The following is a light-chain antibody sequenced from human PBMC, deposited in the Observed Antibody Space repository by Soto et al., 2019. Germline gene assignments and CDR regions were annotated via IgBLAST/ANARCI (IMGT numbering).Light chain of an antibody. CDR1: SSDFSAYHY. CDR3: TSYLYSSGNFL. CDR2: EVS. V-gene: IGLV2-14*01. Sequence: QSALTQPASVSGSPGQSITIFCTGSSSDFSAYHYVSWYQQHPGKAPKLMIYEVSHRPPGMSSRFSGSKSGNTASLTITGLQVEDEADYYCTSYLYSSGNFLFGNGTKLTV. J-gene: IGLJ1*01.